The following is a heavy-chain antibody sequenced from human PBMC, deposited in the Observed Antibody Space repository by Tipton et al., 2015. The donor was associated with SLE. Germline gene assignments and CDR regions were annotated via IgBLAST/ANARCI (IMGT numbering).Heavy chain of an antibody. CDR1: GGSISSHY. D-gene: IGHD2-21*01. J-gene: IGHJ4*02. Sequence: TLSLTCTVSGGSISSHYWSWIRQPPGKGLEWIGYIYYSGSTNYNPSLKSRVTISVDTSKNQFSLKLSSVTAADTAVYYCARVRGDVVVIAIPGFFDYGGQGTLVTVSS. CDR3: ARVRGDVVVIAIPGFFDY. V-gene: IGHV4-59*11. CDR2: IYYSGST.